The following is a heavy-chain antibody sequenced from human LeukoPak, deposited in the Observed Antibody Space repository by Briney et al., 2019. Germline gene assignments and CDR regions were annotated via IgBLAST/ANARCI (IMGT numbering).Heavy chain of an antibody. CDR2: INPNSGGT. D-gene: IGHD3-22*01. CDR3: ARGTETYYDSSAYYSY. J-gene: IGHJ4*02. Sequence: ASVKVSCKASGYTFTGYYMHWVRQAPGQGLEWMGRINPNSGGTNYAQKFQGRVTMTRDTSVSTAYMELSRLRSDDTAFYYCARGTETYYDSSAYYSYWGQGTLVTVSS. V-gene: IGHV1-2*06. CDR1: GYTFTGYY.